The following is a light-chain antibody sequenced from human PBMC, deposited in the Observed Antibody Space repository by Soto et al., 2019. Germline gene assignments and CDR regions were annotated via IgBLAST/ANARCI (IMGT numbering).Light chain of an antibody. V-gene: IGKV1-5*03. Sequence: DIQMTQSPSSLSASFGDRVAITCRASHNVNTYLNWYQQKPGTAPKLLIYKASSLESGVPSRFSGSGSGTEFTLTISSLQPDDFATYYCQQYNSYSRTFGQGTKVDIK. CDR1: HNVNTY. J-gene: IGKJ1*01. CDR3: QQYNSYSRT. CDR2: KAS.